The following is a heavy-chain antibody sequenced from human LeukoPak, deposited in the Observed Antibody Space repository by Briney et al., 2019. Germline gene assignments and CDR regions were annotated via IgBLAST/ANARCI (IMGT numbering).Heavy chain of an antibody. Sequence: KSSETLSLTCTVSGGSISSSSYYWGWIRQPPGEGLEWIGSIYYSGSTYYNPSLKSRVTISVDTSKNQFSLKLSSVTAADTAVYYCARLKLVRGGWYWGQGTLVTVSS. CDR1: GGSISSSSYY. CDR2: IYYSGST. J-gene: IGHJ4*02. D-gene: IGHD6-13*01. V-gene: IGHV4-39*01. CDR3: ARLKLVRGGWY.